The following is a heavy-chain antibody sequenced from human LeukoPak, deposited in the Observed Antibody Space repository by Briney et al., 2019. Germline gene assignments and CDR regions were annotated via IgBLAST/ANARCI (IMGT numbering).Heavy chain of an antibody. Sequence: GGSLRLSCAASGFTFSSYWMHWVRQAPGKGLVWVSRINSDGSSTSYADSVKGRFTISRDNAKNTLYLQMNSLRAEDTAVYYCARSAEPYDSSGYQDYWGQGTLVTVSS. D-gene: IGHD3-22*01. V-gene: IGHV3-74*01. CDR2: INSDGSST. J-gene: IGHJ4*02. CDR1: GFTFSSYW. CDR3: ARSAEPYDSSGYQDY.